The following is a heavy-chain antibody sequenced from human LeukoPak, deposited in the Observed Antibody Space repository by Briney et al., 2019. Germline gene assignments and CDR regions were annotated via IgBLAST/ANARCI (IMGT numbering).Heavy chain of an antibody. J-gene: IGHJ4*02. CDR1: GFTFSSYA. D-gene: IGHD1-26*01. CDR2: ISGSGGST. CDR3: AKGDTTWELPHDD. V-gene: IGHV3-23*01. Sequence: TGGSLRLSCAASGFTFSSYAMSWVRQAPGKGLEWVSAISGSGGSTYYADSVKGRFTISRDKSKNTLYLQMNSLRAEDTAVYYCAKGDTTWELPHDDWGQRTLVTVSS.